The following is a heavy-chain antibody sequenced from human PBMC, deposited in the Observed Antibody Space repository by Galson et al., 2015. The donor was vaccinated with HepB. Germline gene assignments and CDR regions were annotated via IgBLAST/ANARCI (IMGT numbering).Heavy chain of an antibody. D-gene: IGHD5-18*01. CDR1: GFTFSSYA. V-gene: IGHV3-23*01. J-gene: IGHJ4*02. Sequence: SLRLSCAASGFTFSSYAMSWVRQAPGKGLEWVSAISGSGGSTYYADFVKGRFTISRDNAKNSLYLQMNSLRAEDTAVYYCARFVDTAMVFGYWGQGTLVTVSS. CDR2: ISGSGGST. CDR3: ARFVDTAMVFGY.